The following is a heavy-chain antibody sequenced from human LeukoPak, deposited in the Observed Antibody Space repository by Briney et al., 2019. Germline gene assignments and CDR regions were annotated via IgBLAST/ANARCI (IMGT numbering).Heavy chain of an antibody. V-gene: IGHV3-48*01. CDR2: ISSSSSTI. CDR3: ARGAYYYED. CDR1: GLTSSSHS. Sequence: GGSLRLYCAASGLTSSSHSMNWVRQAPGKGLEWVSYISSSSSTIYYADSVKGRFTISRDNAKNSLYLQMNSLRAEDTAVYYCARGAYYYEDWGQGTLVTVSS. J-gene: IGHJ4*02. D-gene: IGHD3-22*01.